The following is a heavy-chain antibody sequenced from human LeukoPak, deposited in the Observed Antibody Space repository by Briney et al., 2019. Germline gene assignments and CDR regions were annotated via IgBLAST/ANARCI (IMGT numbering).Heavy chain of an antibody. CDR1: GFTFSTYA. D-gene: IGHD6-19*01. V-gene: IGHV3-23*01. Sequence: GGSLRLSCAASGFTFSTYAMSWVRQAPGKGLGWVSLISGSGGSTYYADSVKGRFTISRDNSKNTLYLQMNSLRAEDTAVYYCARRSGIAVAGAFDYWGQGTLVTVSS. CDR2: ISGSGGST. CDR3: ARRSGIAVAGAFDY. J-gene: IGHJ4*02.